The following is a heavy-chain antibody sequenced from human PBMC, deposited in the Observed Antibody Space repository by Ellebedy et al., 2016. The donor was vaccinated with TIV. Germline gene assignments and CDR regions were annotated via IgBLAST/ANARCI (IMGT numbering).Heavy chain of an antibody. J-gene: IGHJ4*02. CDR2: INPIFGSA. V-gene: IGHV1-69*13. D-gene: IGHD4-11*01. Sequence: AASVKVSCKASGGTSSSYIISWVRQAPGQGLEWMGGINPIFGSANYAQKFQGRVTITADESTSTAYMELSSLRSEDTAVYYCARATDDYPMYYFDYWGQGTLVTVSS. CDR1: GGTSSSYI. CDR3: ARATDDYPMYYFDY.